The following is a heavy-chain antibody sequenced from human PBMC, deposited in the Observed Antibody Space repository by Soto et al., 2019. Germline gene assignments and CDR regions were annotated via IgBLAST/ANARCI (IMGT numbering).Heavy chain of an antibody. J-gene: IGHJ5*02. CDR3: ARTYCGGDCYFGWFDP. Sequence: GGSLRLSCAASGFTFSSYSMNWVRQAPGKGLEWVSYISSSSTIYYADSVKGRFTISRDNAKNSLYLQMNSLRDEDTAVHYCARTYCGGDCYFGWFDPWGQGTLVTVSS. CDR2: ISSSSTI. D-gene: IGHD2-21*02. V-gene: IGHV3-48*02. CDR1: GFTFSSYS.